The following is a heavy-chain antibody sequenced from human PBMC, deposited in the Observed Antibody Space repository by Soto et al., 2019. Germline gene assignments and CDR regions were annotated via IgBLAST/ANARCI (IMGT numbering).Heavy chain of an antibody. D-gene: IGHD3-3*01. Sequence: GGSLRLSCAASGFTVSSNYMSWVRQAPGKGLEWVSVIYSGGSTYYADSVKGRFTISRDNSKNTLYLQMNSLRAEDTAVYYCARDIRFRSLEWFPHGMDVWGQGTTVTVSS. J-gene: IGHJ6*02. CDR2: IYSGGST. CDR3: ARDIRFRSLEWFPHGMDV. CDR1: GFTVSSNY. V-gene: IGHV3-53*01.